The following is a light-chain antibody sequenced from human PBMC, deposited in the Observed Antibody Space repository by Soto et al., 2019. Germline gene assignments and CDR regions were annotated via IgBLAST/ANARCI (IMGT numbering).Light chain of an antibody. Sequence: EIVLTQSPGTLSLSPGERTTLSCRASQSVSSSYLAWYQQKPGQAPRLIIYGASNRATGIPDRFSGSGSGTDLTITISRLEPEDVEVYYGQQYGSSPRTFGQGTKVDIK. V-gene: IGKV3-20*01. J-gene: IGKJ1*01. CDR2: GAS. CDR3: QQYGSSPRT. CDR1: QSVSSSY.